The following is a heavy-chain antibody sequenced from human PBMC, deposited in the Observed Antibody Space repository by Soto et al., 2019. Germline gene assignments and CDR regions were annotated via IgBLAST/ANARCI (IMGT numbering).Heavy chain of an antibody. D-gene: IGHD3-10*01. J-gene: IGHJ6*02. V-gene: IGHV3-23*01. Sequence: GGSLRLSCAASGFTFSFYAMNWVRQAPGKGLEWVSTMTSSGGSTYYAETVKGRFSISRDTFKNTLFLQMKSLRAEDTAVYYCAKDLIYYGSGTVGMDVWGQGTTVTVSS. CDR2: MTSSGGST. CDR1: GFTFSFYA. CDR3: AKDLIYYGSGTVGMDV.